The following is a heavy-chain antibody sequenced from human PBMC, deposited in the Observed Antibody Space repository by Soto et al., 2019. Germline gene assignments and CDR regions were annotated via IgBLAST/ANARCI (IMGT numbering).Heavy chain of an antibody. J-gene: IGHJ4*02. Sequence: SETLSLTCTVSGGSISSGGYYWSWIRQHPGKGLEWIGYIYYSGSTYYNPSLKSRVTISVDTSKNQFSLKLSSVTAADTAVYYCARVTRLPAVAGSVFREYWGQGTRVTVSS. V-gene: IGHV4-31*03. CDR3: ARVTRLPAVAGSVFREY. CDR2: IYYSGST. D-gene: IGHD6-19*01. CDR1: GGSISSGGYY.